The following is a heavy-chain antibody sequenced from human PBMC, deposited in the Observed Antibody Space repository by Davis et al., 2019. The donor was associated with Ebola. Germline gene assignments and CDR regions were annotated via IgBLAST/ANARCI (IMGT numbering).Heavy chain of an antibody. Sequence: PSETLSLTCAVYGGSFSGYYWSWIRQPPGKGLEWIGEINHSGSTNYNPSLKSRVTISVDTSKNQFSLKLSSVTAADTAVYYCARGRGMIGYCSGGSCYPTGMDVWGQGTTVTVSS. J-gene: IGHJ6*02. CDR2: INHSGST. D-gene: IGHD2-15*01. CDR1: GGSFSGYY. V-gene: IGHV4-34*01. CDR3: ARGRGMIGYCSGGSCYPTGMDV.